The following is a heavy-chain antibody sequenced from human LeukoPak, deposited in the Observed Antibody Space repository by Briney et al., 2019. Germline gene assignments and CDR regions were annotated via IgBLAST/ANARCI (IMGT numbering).Heavy chain of an antibody. CDR2: IYYSGST. Sequence: SETLSLTCTVSGGSISSSSYYWGWIRQPPGKGLEWIGSIYYSGSTYYNPSLKSRVTISVDTSKKKFSLKLSSVTAADTAVYYCARQLWFPYWYFDLWGRGTLVTVSS. J-gene: IGHJ2*01. CDR1: GGSISSSSYY. V-gene: IGHV4-39*01. D-gene: IGHD3-10*01. CDR3: ARQLWFPYWYFDL.